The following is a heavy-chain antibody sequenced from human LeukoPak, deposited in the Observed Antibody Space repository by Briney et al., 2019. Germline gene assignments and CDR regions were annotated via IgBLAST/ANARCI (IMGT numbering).Heavy chain of an antibody. CDR1: GFTFSSYA. CDR2: ISGSGGST. CDR3: AKAGPYSSSFYYYYYMDV. D-gene: IGHD6-6*01. Sequence: PGGSLRLSCAASGFTFSSYAMSWVRQAPGKGLEWVSAISGSGGSTYYADSVKGRFTISRDNSKNTLYLQMNSLRAEDTAVYYCAKAGPYSSSFYYYYYMDVWGKGTTVTVSS. V-gene: IGHV3-23*01. J-gene: IGHJ6*03.